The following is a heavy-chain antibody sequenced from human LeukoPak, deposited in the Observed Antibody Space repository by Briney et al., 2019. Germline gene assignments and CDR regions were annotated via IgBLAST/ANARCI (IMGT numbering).Heavy chain of an antibody. J-gene: IGHJ4*02. Sequence: GRSLRLSYAASAFTFRSYAMSWVRQAGGKGLELVSAISGSGGSTYYADSVKGRFTISRDNSKNTLYLQMSSLRAEDTAVYYCAKPKDNSLYCFDYWGQGTLVTVSS. D-gene: IGHD1-20*01. CDR1: AFTFRSYA. V-gene: IGHV3-23*01. CDR2: ISGSGGST. CDR3: AKPKDNSLYCFDY.